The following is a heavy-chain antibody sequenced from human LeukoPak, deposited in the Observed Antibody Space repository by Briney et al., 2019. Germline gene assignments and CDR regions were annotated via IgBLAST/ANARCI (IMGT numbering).Heavy chain of an antibody. J-gene: IGHJ6*02. CDR2: INHNGNVN. V-gene: IGHV3-7*03. D-gene: IGHD3-16*01. CDR3: ARGGGLDV. CDR1: GFTFSSYW. Sequence: GGSLRLSCAASGFTFSSYWMNWARQAPGKRLEWVASINHNGNVNYYVDSVKGRFTISRDNAKNSLYLQMSNLRAEDTAVYFCARGGGLDVWGQGATVTVSS.